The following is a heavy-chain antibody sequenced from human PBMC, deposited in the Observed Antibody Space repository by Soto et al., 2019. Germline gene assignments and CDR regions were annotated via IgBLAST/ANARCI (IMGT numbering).Heavy chain of an antibody. V-gene: IGHV4-30-4*01. CDR2: IYYSGST. CDR3: SRENPVDGMDV. J-gene: IGHJ6*02. CDR1: GGSIRSGGYY. Sequence: PSETLSLTCTVSGGSIRSGGYYWSWVRQNPRRGLEWIGYIYYSGSTYYNPSLKSRVTISVDTSKNQFSLKLSSVTAADTAVYYCSRENPVDGMDVWGQGTTVTVYS.